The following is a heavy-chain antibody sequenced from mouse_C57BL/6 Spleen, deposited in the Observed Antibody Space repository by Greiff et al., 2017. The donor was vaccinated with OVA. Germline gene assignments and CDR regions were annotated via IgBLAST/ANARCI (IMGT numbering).Heavy chain of an antibody. J-gene: IGHJ4*01. CDR3: ARRRGYDGYYNAMDY. Sequence: QVQLQQSGAELARPGASVKLSCKASGYTFTSYGISWVKQRTGQGLEWIGEIYPRSGNTYYNEKFKGKATLTADKSSSTAYMELRSLTSEDSAVYFCARRRGYDGYYNAMDYWGQGTSVTVSS. D-gene: IGHD2-3*01. CDR1: GYTFTSYG. V-gene: IGHV1-81*01. CDR2: IYPRSGNT.